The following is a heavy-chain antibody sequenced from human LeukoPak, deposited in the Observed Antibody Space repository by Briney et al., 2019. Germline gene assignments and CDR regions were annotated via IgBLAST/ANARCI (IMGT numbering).Heavy chain of an antibody. CDR2: IYPGDSDT. CDR1: GYSFTSYW. Sequence: KPGESLKISCKGSGYSFTSYWIGWVRQMPGKGLEWMGIIYPGDSDTRYSPSFQGQVTISADKSISTAYLQWSSLKASDTAMYYCARHPAPYSGEYYFDYWGQGTLVTVSS. V-gene: IGHV5-51*01. CDR3: ARHPAPYSGEYYFDY. J-gene: IGHJ4*02. D-gene: IGHD1-26*01.